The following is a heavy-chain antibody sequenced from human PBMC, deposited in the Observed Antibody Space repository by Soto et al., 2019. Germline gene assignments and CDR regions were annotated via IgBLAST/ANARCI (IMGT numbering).Heavy chain of an antibody. CDR3: VRPTTVTTVYYFDY. J-gene: IGHJ4*02. V-gene: IGHV5-51*01. CDR2: IDPGDSDT. D-gene: IGHD4-17*01. CDR1: GYSFTSYW. Sequence: GESLKISCKGSGYSFTSYWNGWVRQMPGKGLEWMGIIDPGDSDTRYSPSFQGQVTISADKSITTAYLQWSSLKASDSAMYYCVRPTTVTTVYYFDYWGQGTLVTVSS.